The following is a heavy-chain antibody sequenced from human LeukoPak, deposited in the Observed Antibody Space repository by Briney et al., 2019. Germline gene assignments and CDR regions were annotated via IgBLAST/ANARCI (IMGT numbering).Heavy chain of an antibody. Sequence: GASVKVSCKASGYTFTSYDINWVRQATGQGLEWMGWMNPNSGNTGYAQKFRGRVTITRNTSIGTAYMELSSLRSEDTAVYYCAREGEADYYYYMDVWGKGTTVTVSS. CDR1: GYTFTSYD. CDR3: AREGEADYYYYMDV. V-gene: IGHV1-8*03. D-gene: IGHD3-16*01. J-gene: IGHJ6*03. CDR2: MNPNSGNT.